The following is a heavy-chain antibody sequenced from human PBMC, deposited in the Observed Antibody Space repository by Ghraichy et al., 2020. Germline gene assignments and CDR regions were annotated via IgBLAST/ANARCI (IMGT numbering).Heavy chain of an antibody. CDR2: IAYSGNT. CDR3: ANAHRSPGYAYVPFDY. Sequence: SETLSLTCTVSGGSIGSDGYYWGWIRQPPGKGLEWVGGIAYSGNTYYNPSLKSRVTISIDTSKNQFSLKLTSVSAADTAVCYCANAHRSPGYAYVPFDYWGKGTLVTVSS. CDR1: GGSIGSDGYY. D-gene: IGHD3-10*02. J-gene: IGHJ4*02. V-gene: IGHV4-39*07.